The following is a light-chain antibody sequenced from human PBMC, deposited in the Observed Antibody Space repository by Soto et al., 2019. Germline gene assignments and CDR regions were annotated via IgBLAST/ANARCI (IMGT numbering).Light chain of an antibody. CDR3: SSYTSRSLYV. V-gene: IGLV2-14*01. CDR1: SSDVGGYNY. J-gene: IGLJ1*01. Sequence: QSVLTQPASVSGSPGQSITISCTGTSSDVGGYNYVSWYQQLPGKAPKLMIYDVSDRPSGVSNRFSGSKSGNTASLIISGLQAEDEADYYCSSYTSRSLYVFGTGTKVTVL. CDR2: DVS.